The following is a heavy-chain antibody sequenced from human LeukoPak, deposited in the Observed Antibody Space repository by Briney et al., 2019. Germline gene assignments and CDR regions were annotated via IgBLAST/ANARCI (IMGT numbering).Heavy chain of an antibody. J-gene: IGHJ4*02. CDR1: GFTFSSYG. CDR3: AKDVLRFLESHLSHLLN. V-gene: IGHV3-30*02. Sequence: PGGSLRLSCAASGFTFSSYGMHWVRQAPGKGLEWVAFIRYDGSNKYYADSVKGRFTISRDNSKNTLYLQMNSLRAEDTAVYYCAKDVLRFLESHLSHLLNWGQGTLVTVSS. CDR2: IRYDGSNK. D-gene: IGHD3-3*01.